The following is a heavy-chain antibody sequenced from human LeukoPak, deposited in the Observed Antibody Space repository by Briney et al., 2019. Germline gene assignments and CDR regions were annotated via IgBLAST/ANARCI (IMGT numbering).Heavy chain of an antibody. V-gene: IGHV4-39*07. CDR2: IYYSGST. J-gene: IGHJ4*02. D-gene: IGHD4-17*01. CDR3: AKVLSVTTVTRAGFDY. Sequence: SETLSLTCTVSGGSISSSSYYWGWIRQPPGKGLEWIGSIYYSGSTYYNPSLKSRVTISVDTSKNQFSLKLSSVTAADTAVYYCAKVLSVTTVTRAGFDYWGQGTLVTVSS. CDR1: GGSISSSSYY.